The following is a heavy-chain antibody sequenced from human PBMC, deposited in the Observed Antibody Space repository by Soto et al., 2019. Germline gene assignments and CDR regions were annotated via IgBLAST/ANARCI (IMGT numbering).Heavy chain of an antibody. D-gene: IGHD6-19*01. CDR3: ANDGAGIAVSGLETFEL. J-gene: IGHJ3*01. Sequence: QVQLVESGGGVVQPGKSLRLSCAASGFAFSDYGMHWVRQTPGKGLEWVALISYDGIYEYYADSVKGRFTLSRDNSKSTLYLQMNILRTGETAIYYCANDGAGIAVSGLETFELWGRGTRVTVSS. CDR2: ISYDGIYE. V-gene: IGHV3-30*18. CDR1: GFAFSDYG.